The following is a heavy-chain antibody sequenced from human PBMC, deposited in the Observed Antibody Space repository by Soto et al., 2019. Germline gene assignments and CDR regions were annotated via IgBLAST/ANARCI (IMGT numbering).Heavy chain of an antibody. Sequence: SVKGSCKASGFTLTSSAVQWVRQARGQRLEWIGWIAVGSGYTNYAQRFQDRVTLTRDMSTATTYMELSRLTSEDTAIYYCAADATAWQQMVPSDYWGQGTLVTVSS. CDR1: GFTLTSSA. CDR3: AADATAWQQMVPSDY. V-gene: IGHV1-58*01. D-gene: IGHD2-8*01. J-gene: IGHJ4*02. CDR2: IAVGSGYT.